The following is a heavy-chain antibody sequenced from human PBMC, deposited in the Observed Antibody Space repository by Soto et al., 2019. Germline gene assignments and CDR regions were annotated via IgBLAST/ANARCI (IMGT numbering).Heavy chain of an antibody. J-gene: IGHJ5*02. CDR2: ISAYNGNT. D-gene: IGHD3-9*01. Sequence: DSVKVCFKASGYPFTSYGISLVRQAPGQGLEWVAWISAYNGNTNYAQKLQGRVTMTTDTSTSTAYMELRSLRSEETAVYYCARIVLEYYDILTGYHRNGWFDPWGQGTLVTVSS. CDR3: ARIVLEYYDILTGYHRNGWFDP. V-gene: IGHV1-18*01. CDR1: GYPFTSYG.